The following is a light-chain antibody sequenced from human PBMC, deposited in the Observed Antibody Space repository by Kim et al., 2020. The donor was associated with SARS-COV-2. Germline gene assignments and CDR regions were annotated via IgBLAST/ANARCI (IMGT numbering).Light chain of an antibody. CDR3: NSRDSSGNHWV. CDR2: GKN. Sequence: SSELTQDPAVSVALGQTVRITCQGDSLRSYYASWYQQKPGQAPVLVIYGKNNRPSGIPDRFSGSSSGNTASLTITGAQAEDGADYYCNSRDSSGNHWVFGTGTKVTVL. V-gene: IGLV3-19*01. J-gene: IGLJ1*01. CDR1: SLRSYY.